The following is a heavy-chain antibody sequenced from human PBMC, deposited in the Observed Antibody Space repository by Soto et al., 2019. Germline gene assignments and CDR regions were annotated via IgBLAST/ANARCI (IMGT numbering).Heavy chain of an antibody. J-gene: IGHJ6*02. Sequence: QLQLQESGSGLVKPSQTLSLTCTVSGGSINSGGYSWIWIRQPPGKGLGWIGYIYHIGNTFYNPSLPSRVTISADQSKNQCSLSLRSVTAADTAMYYCARVERTLSTPFAYGMDVWGQGTTVTDSS. CDR3: ARVERTLSTPFAYGMDV. V-gene: IGHV4-30-2*01. CDR1: GGSINSGGYS. CDR2: IYHIGNT. D-gene: IGHD2-2*01.